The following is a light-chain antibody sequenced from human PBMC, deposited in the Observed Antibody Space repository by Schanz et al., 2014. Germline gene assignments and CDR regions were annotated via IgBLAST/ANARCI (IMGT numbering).Light chain of an antibody. V-gene: IGKV3-20*01. Sequence: EIVLTQSPGTLSLSPGERATLSCRASQSVSSSIYLAWYQQQPGQAPRLLLYGTSSRATGIPDRFTGSGSGTDFTLTITRLEPEDFAVYYCHQYDIAPFTFGQGTKLEIK. CDR2: GTS. CDR1: QSVSSSIY. J-gene: IGKJ2*01. CDR3: HQYDIAPFT.